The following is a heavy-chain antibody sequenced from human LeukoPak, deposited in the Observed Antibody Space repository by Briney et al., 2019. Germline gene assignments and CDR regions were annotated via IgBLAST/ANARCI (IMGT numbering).Heavy chain of an antibody. CDR3: ARASGLPSSGWYLDAFDI. J-gene: IGHJ3*02. D-gene: IGHD6-19*01. Sequence: GGSLRLSCADSGYTFDDYGMSWVRQAPGKGLEWVSGINWNGGSTGYADSVKGRFTISRDNSKNTLYLQMNSLRAEDTAVYYCARASGLPSSGWYLDAFDIWGQGTMVTVSS. CDR1: GYTFDDYG. CDR2: INWNGGST. V-gene: IGHV3-20*04.